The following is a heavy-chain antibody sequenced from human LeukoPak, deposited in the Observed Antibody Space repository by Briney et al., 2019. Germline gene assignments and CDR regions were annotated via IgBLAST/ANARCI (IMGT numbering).Heavy chain of an antibody. D-gene: IGHD5/OR15-5a*01. CDR2: ISHDGKSK. J-gene: IGHJ4*02. V-gene: IGHV3-30*04. CDR1: GLTFNTYS. CDR3: ARPTRGTLRFTELDY. Sequence: PGGSLRLSCAASGLTFNTYSMHWVRQAPGKGLEWVAPISHDGKSKNYADSVKGRSTISRDNSKNTLFLQMNSLRTADTAVYYCARPTRGTLRFTELDYWGQGTLVTVSS.